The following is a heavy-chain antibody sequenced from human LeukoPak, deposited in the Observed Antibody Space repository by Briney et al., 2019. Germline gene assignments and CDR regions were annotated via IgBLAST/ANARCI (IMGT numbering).Heavy chain of an antibody. Sequence: GGSLRLSCAASGFTFSSYDMHWVRQAPGKGLEWVSVIYSDGRTYYADSVKGRFTISRDKSKKTLYLQMNSLRGEDTAVYYCAKDDYGMDVWGQGTTVTVSS. CDR3: AKDDYGMDV. V-gene: IGHV3-NL1*01. J-gene: IGHJ6*02. CDR2: IYSDGRT. CDR1: GFTFSSYD.